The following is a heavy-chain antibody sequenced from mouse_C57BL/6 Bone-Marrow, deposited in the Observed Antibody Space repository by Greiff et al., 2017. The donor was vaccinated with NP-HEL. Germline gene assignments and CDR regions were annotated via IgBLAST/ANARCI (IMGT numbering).Heavy chain of an antibody. CDR2: IYPRDGST. D-gene: IGHD3-2*02. CDR1: GYTFTSYD. CDR3: ARGRQLRLWFLMDY. J-gene: IGHJ4*01. Sequence: VQLQQSGPELVKPGASVKLSCKASGYTFTSYDINWVKQRPGQGLEWIGWIYPRDGSTKYNEKFKGKATLTVDTSSSTAYMELHSLTSENSAVYICARGRQLRLWFLMDYWGQGTSVTVSS. V-gene: IGHV1-85*01.